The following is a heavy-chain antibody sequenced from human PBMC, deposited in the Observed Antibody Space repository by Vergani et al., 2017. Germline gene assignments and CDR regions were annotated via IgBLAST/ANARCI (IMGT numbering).Heavy chain of an antibody. D-gene: IGHD5-24*01. J-gene: IGHJ4*02. V-gene: IGHV1-18*01. Sequence: QVQLVQSGAEVKKPGASVKVSCKASGYTFSTYGISWVRQAPGQGLEWMGWISAYNGNTNYPEKFQGRLTMTTDTSTRTAYMELRSLRSDDTAVYYCARERGDGYNPFDYWGQGTLVTVSS. CDR1: GYTFSTYG. CDR3: ARERGDGYNPFDY. CDR2: ISAYNGNT.